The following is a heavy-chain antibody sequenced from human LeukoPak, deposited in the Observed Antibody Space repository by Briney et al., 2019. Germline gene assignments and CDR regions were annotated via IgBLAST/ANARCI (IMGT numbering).Heavy chain of an antibody. CDR1: GYTFTGYY. V-gene: IGHV1-2*06. J-gene: IGHJ5*02. D-gene: IGHD1-7*01. CDR3: ARTPWNYMSRFDP. Sequence: ASVKVSCKASGYTFTGYYMHWVRQAPGQGLEWMGRINPNSGGTNYAQKFQGRVTMTRDTSISTAYMELRSLRSDDTAVYYCARTPWNYMSRFDPWGQGTLVTVSS. CDR2: INPNSGGT.